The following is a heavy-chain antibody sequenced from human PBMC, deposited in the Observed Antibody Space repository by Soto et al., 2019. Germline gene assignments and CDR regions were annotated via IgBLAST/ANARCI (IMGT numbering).Heavy chain of an antibody. CDR2: ISSSSSYI. CDR1: GFTFSSYS. J-gene: IGHJ6*02. CDR3: ARDTIPVTIYYYYGMDV. Sequence: GGSLRLSCAASGFTFSSYSMNWVRQAPGKGLEWVSSISSSSSYIYYADSVKGRFTISRDNAKNSLYLQMNSLRAEDTAVYYWARDTIPVTIYYYYGMDVWGQGTTVTVSS. D-gene: IGHD4-4*01. V-gene: IGHV3-21*01.